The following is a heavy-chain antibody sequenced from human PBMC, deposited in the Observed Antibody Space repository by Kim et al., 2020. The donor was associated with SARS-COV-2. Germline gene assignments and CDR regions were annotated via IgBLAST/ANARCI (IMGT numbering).Heavy chain of an antibody. D-gene: IGHD3-3*01. CDR3: ARADFWSGPRTFDY. Sequence: NPSLKSRVTISLDTSKNHFSLKLSSVTAADTAVYYCARADFWSGPRTFDYWGQGTLVTVSS. J-gene: IGHJ4*02. V-gene: IGHV4-39*07.